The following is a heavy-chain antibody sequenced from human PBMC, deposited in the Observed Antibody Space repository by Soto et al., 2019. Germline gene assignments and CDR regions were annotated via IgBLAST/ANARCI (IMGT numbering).Heavy chain of an antibody. D-gene: IGHD6-19*01. CDR3: ARDYNSGYYYS. J-gene: IGHJ1*01. CDR2: IYYTGST. V-gene: IGHV4-59*11. Sequence: SETLSLTCTVSGASITSHYWSWIRQPPGKEPEWIGYIYYTGSTNYNPSLQSRVAISIDTSKKRFSLRLNSVTAADTAVYYCARDYNSGYYYSWGQGTLVTVS. CDR1: GASITSHY.